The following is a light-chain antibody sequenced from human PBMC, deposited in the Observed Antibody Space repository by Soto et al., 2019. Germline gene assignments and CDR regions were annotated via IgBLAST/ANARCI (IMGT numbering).Light chain of an antibody. J-gene: IGLJ1*01. Sequence: QSVLTQPASVSGSPGQSITISCTGTISDVGSHNLVSWYQQHPGRAPKLIIYEVIKRPSGVSSRFSGSKSGNTASLTISGLQTDDEADYNCCSFAGSNPFNYVLGNGTKVTVL. V-gene: IGLV2-23*02. CDR2: EVI. CDR1: ISDVGSHNL. CDR3: CSFAGSNPFNYV.